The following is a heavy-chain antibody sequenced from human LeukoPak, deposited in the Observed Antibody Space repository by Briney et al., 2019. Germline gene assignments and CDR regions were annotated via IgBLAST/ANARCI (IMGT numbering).Heavy chain of an antibody. Sequence: PSETLSLTCTVSSGAISSSGYYWGWIRQPPGKGLEWIGSIYYSGSTFYNPSLKSRVTISVDRSKNQFSLKLTSVTAADTAVYYSARTGVDSTVANRFDPWSQGTLVTVSS. D-gene: IGHD4-23*01. CDR3: ARTGVDSTVANRFDP. J-gene: IGHJ5*02. V-gene: IGHV4-39*01. CDR2: IYYSGST. CDR1: SGAISSSGYY.